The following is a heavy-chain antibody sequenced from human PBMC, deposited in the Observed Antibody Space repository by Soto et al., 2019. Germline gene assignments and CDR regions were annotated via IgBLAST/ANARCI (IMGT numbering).Heavy chain of an antibody. D-gene: IGHD5-12*01. CDR1: GGSISRSSYY. J-gene: IGHJ4*02. Sequence: PSETLSLTCTVSGGSISRSSYYWGWIRQPPGKGLEWIGSIYYSGSTYYNPSLKSRVTISVDTSKNQFSLKLSSVTAADTAVYYCASLGGYDSYYFDYWGQGTLVTVSS. V-gene: IGHV4-39*01. CDR3: ASLGGYDSYYFDY. CDR2: IYYSGST.